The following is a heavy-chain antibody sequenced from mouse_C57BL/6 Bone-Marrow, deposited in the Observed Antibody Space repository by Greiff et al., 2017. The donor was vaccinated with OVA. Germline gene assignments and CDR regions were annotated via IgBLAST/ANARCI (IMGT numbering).Heavy chain of an antibody. D-gene: IGHD1-1*01. CDR2: INYDGSST. CDR3: ARFYYGSSYFDY. J-gene: IGHJ2*01. Sequence: EVMLVESEGGLVQPGRSMKLSCTASGFTFSDYYMAWVRQVPEKGLEWVANINYDGSSTYYLDSLKSRFIISRDNAKNILYLQMSSLKSEDTATYYCARFYYGSSYFDYWGQGTTLTVSS. CDR1: GFTFSDYY. V-gene: IGHV5-16*01.